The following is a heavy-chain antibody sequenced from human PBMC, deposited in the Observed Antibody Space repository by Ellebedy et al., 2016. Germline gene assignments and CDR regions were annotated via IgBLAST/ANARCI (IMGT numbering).Heavy chain of an antibody. CDR2: IYYTGST. CDR1: GGSISSYY. D-gene: IGHD2-2*01. J-gene: IGHJ4*02. Sequence: SETLSLTCTVSGGSISSYYWGWIRRPPGKGLEWIGSIYYTGSTYDNPSLKSRVTMSVDTSKDQFSLNLTSVTATDTAVYYCARSGYSSRWGFDSWGQGTLVTVSS. V-gene: IGHV4-39*01. CDR3: ARSGYSSRWGFDS.